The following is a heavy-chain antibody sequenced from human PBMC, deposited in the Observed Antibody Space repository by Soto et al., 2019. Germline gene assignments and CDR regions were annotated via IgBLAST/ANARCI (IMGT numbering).Heavy chain of an antibody. V-gene: IGHV4-39*01. CDR3: AKLRYSSSSRNADY. D-gene: IGHD6-6*01. J-gene: IGHJ4*02. CDR1: GGSISSSSYY. CDR2: IYFSGST. Sequence: QLLESGPGLVKPSETLSLTCTVSGGSISSSSYYWVWIRQPPGKGLEWIGSIYFSGSTFYNPSLQSRVTISIDTSKNQFSLKLSSVTAADTAVYYCAKLRYSSSSRNADYWGQGTLVTVSS.